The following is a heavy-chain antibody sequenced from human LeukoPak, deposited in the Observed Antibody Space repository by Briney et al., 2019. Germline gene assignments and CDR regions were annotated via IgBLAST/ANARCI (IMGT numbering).Heavy chain of an antibody. V-gene: IGHV3-11*04. CDR1: GFTFSDYY. Sequence: GGSPRFSCAASGFTFSDYYMSWIRRAPGKGREGGSYFSSSSSIIYYADSVKARFTISWDNAKNSLYLQMNSLRAEDRAVYCCAKDSDFDFWSGYVPSLKFDYWGQGTLVTVSS. CDR3: AKDSDFDFWSGYVPSLKFDY. CDR2: FSSSSSII. J-gene: IGHJ4*02. D-gene: IGHD3-3*01.